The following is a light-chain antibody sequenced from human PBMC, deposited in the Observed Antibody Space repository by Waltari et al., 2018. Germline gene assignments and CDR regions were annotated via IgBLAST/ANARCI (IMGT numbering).Light chain of an antibody. V-gene: IGKV3-20*01. J-gene: IGKJ4*01. CDR3: HQYGSAPL. Sequence: NVLTQSPDTLSLSPGETATLSCRASQSVGDSDLAWYQQKPGQSPRLLIYAASNRASGISDRFSGSGSGRDFTHTISSLEPEDFAVYYCHQYGSAPLFGGGTKVEIK. CDR2: AAS. CDR1: QSVGDSD.